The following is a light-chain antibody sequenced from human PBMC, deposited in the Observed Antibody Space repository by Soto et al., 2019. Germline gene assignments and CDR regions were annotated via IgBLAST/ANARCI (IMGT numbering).Light chain of an antibody. J-gene: IGKJ2*01. CDR1: QSVSSY. CDR2: DAS. CDR3: QQRSNWPRT. V-gene: IGKV3-11*01. Sequence: EIVLTQSPATLSLSPGERATLSCRASQSVSSYLAWYQQKPGQAPRLLIYDASNRATGIPARFSGSGSGTDFPLTISSLEPEDFAVYYCQQRSNWPRTFGQGTELELK.